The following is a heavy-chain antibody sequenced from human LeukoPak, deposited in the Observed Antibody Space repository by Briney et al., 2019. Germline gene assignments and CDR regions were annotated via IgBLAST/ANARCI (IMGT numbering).Heavy chain of an antibody. Sequence: ASVKVSCKASGYTFTYYGMHWVRQAPGQRPEWMGWIDGGNGNIEYSQKFQGRLSITRDTSATTDFMELSSLRSEDTAVYYCAYSGSYLDAFDIWGQGTMVTVSS. V-gene: IGHV1-3*01. CDR1: GYTFTYYG. D-gene: IGHD1-26*01. CDR2: IDGGNGNI. CDR3: AYSGSYLDAFDI. J-gene: IGHJ3*02.